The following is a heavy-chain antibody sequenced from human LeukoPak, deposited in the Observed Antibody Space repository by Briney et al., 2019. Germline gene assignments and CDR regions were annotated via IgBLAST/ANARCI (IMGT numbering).Heavy chain of an antibody. CDR2: ISGSGGST. V-gene: IGHV3-23*01. CDR3: AKPRNHDYGDHYYYYGMDV. J-gene: IGHJ6*02. Sequence: GGSQTLSCAASGFSFSSYAMSWVRQAPGKGLEWVSAISGSGGSTYYADSVKGRFTISRDNSKNTLYLQMNSLRAEDTAVYYCAKPRNHDYGDHYYYYGMDVWGQGTTVTVSS. D-gene: IGHD4-17*01. CDR1: GFSFSSYA.